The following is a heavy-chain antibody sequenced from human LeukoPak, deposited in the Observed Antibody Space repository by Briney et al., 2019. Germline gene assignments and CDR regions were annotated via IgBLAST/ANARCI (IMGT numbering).Heavy chain of an antibody. Sequence: GGSLRLSCAASGFTFSSYSMNWVRQAPGKGLEWVSSISSSSSYIYCADSVKGRFTISRDNAKNSLYLQMNSLRAGDTAVYYCARMSTMVRGMPREMDVWGQGTTVTVSS. CDR3: ARMSTMVRGMPREMDV. CDR2: ISSSSSYI. V-gene: IGHV3-21*01. CDR1: GFTFSSYS. D-gene: IGHD3-10*01. J-gene: IGHJ6*02.